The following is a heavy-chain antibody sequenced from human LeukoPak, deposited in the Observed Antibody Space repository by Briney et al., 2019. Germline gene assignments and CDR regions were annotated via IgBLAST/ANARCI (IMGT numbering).Heavy chain of an antibody. Sequence: PSETLSLTCTVSGGSISSSSYYWGWIRQPPGKGLEWIGSIYYSGSTYYNPSLKSRVTISVDTSKNQFSLKLSSVTAADTAVYYCARGRPYYDILTGYYQGYYFDYWGQGTLVTVSS. D-gene: IGHD3-9*01. CDR1: GGSISSSSYY. CDR3: ARGRPYYDILTGYYQGYYFDY. J-gene: IGHJ4*02. CDR2: IYYSGST. V-gene: IGHV4-39*01.